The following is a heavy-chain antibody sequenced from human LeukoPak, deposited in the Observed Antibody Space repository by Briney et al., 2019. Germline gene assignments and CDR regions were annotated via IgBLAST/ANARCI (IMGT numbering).Heavy chain of an antibody. Sequence: ASVKVSCKVSGYTLTELSMHWVRQAPGKGLEWMGGFDPEDGETIYAQKFQGRVTMTEDTSTDTAYMELSSLRSEDTAVYYCATARYCSGGSCYSGDYFDYWGQGTLVTVSS. D-gene: IGHD2-15*01. V-gene: IGHV1-24*01. J-gene: IGHJ4*02. CDR2: FDPEDGET. CDR1: GYTLTELS. CDR3: ATARYCSGGSCYSGDYFDY.